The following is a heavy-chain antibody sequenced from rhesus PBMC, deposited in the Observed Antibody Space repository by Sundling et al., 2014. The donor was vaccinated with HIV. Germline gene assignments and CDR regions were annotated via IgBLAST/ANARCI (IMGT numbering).Heavy chain of an antibody. V-gene: IGHV4-106*01. CDR2: IYGRGGTT. D-gene: IGHD2-2*01. J-gene: IGHJ4*01. CDR3: ARSIVLKTIDF. Sequence: QVQLQESGPGLVKPSATLSLTCAVSGGSISDTYYWNWIRQPPGKGLEWIGYIYGRGGTTYYDPSLKSRVTIATDTSKNQFSLKLSSVTAADTAVYFCARSIVLKTIDFWGQGVLVTVSS. CDR1: GGSISDTYY.